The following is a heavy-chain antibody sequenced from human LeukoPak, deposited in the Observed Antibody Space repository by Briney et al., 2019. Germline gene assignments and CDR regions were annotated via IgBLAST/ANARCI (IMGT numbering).Heavy chain of an antibody. CDR1: GFTISRYW. D-gene: IGHD2-15*01. CDR2: IKQDGSEK. CDR3: VRSQVVVASYYFVY. V-gene: IGHV3-7*03. Sequence: AGSLSLTCAASGFTISRYWMSWVRQAPGKGLEWMANIKQDGSEKYYVDSVKGRFTISRDNAKNFLYLQMTSMSADDTAVYYFVRSQVVVASYYFVYWGGGTRVTVS. J-gene: IGHJ4*02.